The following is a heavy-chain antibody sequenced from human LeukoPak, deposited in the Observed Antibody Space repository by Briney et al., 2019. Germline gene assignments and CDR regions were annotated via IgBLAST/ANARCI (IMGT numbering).Heavy chain of an antibody. V-gene: IGHV4-39*01. CDR1: GGSISGSSYL. Sequence: PSETLSLTCTGSGGSISGSSYLWGWIRQPPGKGVEWIGSIYYSGSTYHNPSLKSRVTISLDTSTKQFSLNLSSVTAADTAVYYCARFSSGWYSGDYWGQGTLVTVSS. D-gene: IGHD6-19*01. CDR3: ARFSSGWYSGDY. CDR2: IYYSGST. J-gene: IGHJ4*02.